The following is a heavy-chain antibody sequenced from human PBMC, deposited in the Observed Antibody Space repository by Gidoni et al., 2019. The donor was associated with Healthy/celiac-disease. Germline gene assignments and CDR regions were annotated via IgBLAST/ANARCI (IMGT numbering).Heavy chain of an antibody. CDR1: GSTFSSYW. Sequence: EVQLVESGGGLVQPGGSMRLSCAASGSTFSSYWMSWVRQAPGKGLEWVANIKQDGSEKYYVDSVKGRFTISRDNAKNSLYLQMNSLRAEDTAVYYCARDRQIVGATRYYYGMDVWGQGTTVTVSS. D-gene: IGHD1-26*01. J-gene: IGHJ6*02. CDR2: IKQDGSEK. V-gene: IGHV3-7*05. CDR3: ARDRQIVGATRYYYGMDV.